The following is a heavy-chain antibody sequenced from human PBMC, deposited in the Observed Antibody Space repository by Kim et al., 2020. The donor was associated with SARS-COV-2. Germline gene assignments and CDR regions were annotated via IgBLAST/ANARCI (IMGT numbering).Heavy chain of an antibody. J-gene: IGHJ5*02. V-gene: IGHV4-4*07. D-gene: IGHD1-7*01. CDR3: VRDGELGNWFDP. Sequence: YNPSLRSRVCMSVDTSKNQLSLKLTSVTVADTATYFCVRDGELGNWFDPWGQGTLVTVSS.